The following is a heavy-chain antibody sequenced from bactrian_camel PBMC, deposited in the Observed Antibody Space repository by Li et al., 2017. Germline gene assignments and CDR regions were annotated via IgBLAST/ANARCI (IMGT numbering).Heavy chain of an antibody. Sequence: VQLVESGGGLVQPGGSLRLSCAASGFTFSSYTMSWIRQAPGKGLEWVSHIIFGGGNTYYADSVAGRFTISRDNGNNKLYLQMNSLKPEDTAVYFCAAVGSRAIGARGPRSPSP. CDR1: GFTFSSYT. CDR2: IIFGGGNT. CDR3: AAVGSRA. V-gene: IGHV3S31*01. J-gene: IGHJ4*01.